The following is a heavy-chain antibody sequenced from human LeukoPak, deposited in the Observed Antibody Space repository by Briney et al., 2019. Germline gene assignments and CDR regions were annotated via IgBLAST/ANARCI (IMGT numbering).Heavy chain of an antibody. CDR1: GYSFTSHW. Sequence: GESLKISCKGSGYSFTSHWIGWVRQMPGKGLEWMGIIYPGDSDTIYSPSFQGQVTIPVDQSISTAYLQWGSLKASDTAIYYCARYCSTTSCYLYYFDYWGQGTLVTVSS. CDR2: IYPGDSDT. CDR3: ARYCSTTSCYLYYFDY. D-gene: IGHD2-2*01. V-gene: IGHV5-51*01. J-gene: IGHJ4*02.